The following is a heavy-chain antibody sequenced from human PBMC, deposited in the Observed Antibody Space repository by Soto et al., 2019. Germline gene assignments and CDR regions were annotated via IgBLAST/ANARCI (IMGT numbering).Heavy chain of an antibody. V-gene: IGHV3-21*06. CDR2: ISSTTKYI. Sequence: GGSLSLSFSASGFTFTRYSINWVRQAPGKGLEWVSSISSTTKYIYYGDSMKGRFTISRDNAKNSLYLEMNSLRAEDTAVYYCARESEDLTSNFDYWGQGTLVTVSS. CDR1: GFTFTRYS. CDR3: ARESEDLTSNFDY. J-gene: IGHJ4*02.